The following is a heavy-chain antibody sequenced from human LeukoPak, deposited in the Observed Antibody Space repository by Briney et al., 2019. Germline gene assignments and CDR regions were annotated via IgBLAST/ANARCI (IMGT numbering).Heavy chain of an antibody. J-gene: IGHJ4*02. CDR3: ARAGVYSSSWYEGFDY. CDR1: GGSISSGGYY. V-gene: IGHV4-39*07. CDR2: INHSGST. Sequence: ASETLSLTCTVSGGSISSGGYYWSWNRQPPGKGLEWIGEINHSGSTNYNPSLKRRVTISVDTSKNQFSLKLSSVTAADTAVYYCARAGVYSSSWYEGFDYWGQGTLVTVSS. D-gene: IGHD6-13*01.